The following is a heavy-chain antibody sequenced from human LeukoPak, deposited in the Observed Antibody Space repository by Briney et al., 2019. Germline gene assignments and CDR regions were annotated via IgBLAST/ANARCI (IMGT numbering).Heavy chain of an antibody. CDR2: IYHSGNT. J-gene: IGHJ4*02. CDR1: GYSISSGYY. V-gene: IGHV4-38-2*02. D-gene: IGHD3-10*01. CDR3: ARDPGAGNFDY. Sequence: SDTLSLTCTVSGYSISSGYYWGWIRQTPGKGLEWIGSIYHSGNTYYNPPLKSRITISIDTSKNQFSLKLSSVTAADPAVYYCARDPGAGNFDYWGQGTLVIVSS.